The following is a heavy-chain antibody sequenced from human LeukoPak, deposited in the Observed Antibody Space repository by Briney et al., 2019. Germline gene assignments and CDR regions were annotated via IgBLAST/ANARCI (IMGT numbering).Heavy chain of an antibody. CDR2: IYYTGTT. CDR1: GFSISNGYY. CDR3: ARLYSSPLGYMDV. Sequence: SETLSLTCAVSGFSISNGYYWGWLRQPPGKGLEWIGSIYYTGTTYYSPSLKSRVTIPVDTSKNQFSLKLSSVTAADTAVYYCARLYSSPLGYMDVWGKGTTVTVSS. D-gene: IGHD6-13*01. J-gene: IGHJ6*03. V-gene: IGHV4-38-2*01.